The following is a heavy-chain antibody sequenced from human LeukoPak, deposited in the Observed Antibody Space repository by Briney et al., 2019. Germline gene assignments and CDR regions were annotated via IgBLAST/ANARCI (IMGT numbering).Heavy chain of an antibody. J-gene: IGHJ6*02. CDR2: IIPILGIA. CDR1: GYTLTELS. CDR3: ARDVDIVATRFGATERYYYGMDV. V-gene: IGHV1-69*04. D-gene: IGHD5-12*01. Sequence: ASVKVSCKVSGYTLTELSMHWVRQAPGQGLEWMGRIIPILGIANYAQKFQGRVTITADKSTSTAYMELSSLRSEDTAVYYCARDVDIVATRFGATERYYYGMDVWGQGTTVTVSS.